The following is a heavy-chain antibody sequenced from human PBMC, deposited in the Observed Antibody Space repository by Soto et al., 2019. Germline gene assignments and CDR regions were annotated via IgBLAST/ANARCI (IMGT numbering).Heavy chain of an antibody. CDR2: INHSGST. CDR3: ARGGYYGSGSLYYYYGMDV. Sequence: SETLSLTCSVYGGPFSGYYWSWIRQPPAKRQKWIGEINHSGSTNYNPSLKSRVTISLDTSKNQFSLKLSSVTAADTAVYYCARGGYYGSGSLYYYYGMDVWGQGTTVT. CDR1: GGPFSGYY. D-gene: IGHD3-10*01. V-gene: IGHV4-34*01. J-gene: IGHJ6*02.